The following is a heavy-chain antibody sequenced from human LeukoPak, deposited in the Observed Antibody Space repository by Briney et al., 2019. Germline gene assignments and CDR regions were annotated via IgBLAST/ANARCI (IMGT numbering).Heavy chain of an antibody. CDR3: ARDFGYF. D-gene: IGHD3-10*01. J-gene: IGHJ4*02. V-gene: IGHV3-48*03. CDR1: GFTFSNYK. CDR2: ISSSGSII. Sequence: GGSLRLSCAASGFTFSNYKMNWVRQAPGKGLEWVSYISSSGSIIYCSDSVKGRFTISRDNAKNTLYLQMNSLRAEDTAVYYCARDFGYFWGQGTLVAVSS.